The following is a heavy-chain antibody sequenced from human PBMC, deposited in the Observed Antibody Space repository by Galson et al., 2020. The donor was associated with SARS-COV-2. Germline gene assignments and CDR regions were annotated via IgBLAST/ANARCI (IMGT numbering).Heavy chain of an antibody. CDR3: ARGVSGDPFDY. D-gene: IGHD2-21*02. V-gene: IGHV4-61*01. J-gene: IGHJ4*02. CDR1: GGSVSRSNYY. CDR2: INYSVNT. Sequence: SETLSLTFTVSGGSVSRSNYYCTWIRQPPGKGLEWIGNINYSVNTKYNPSLKSRLTISVDTSKSQFSLQLTSVTAADAAVYYCARGVSGDPFDYWGQGTPVTVSS.